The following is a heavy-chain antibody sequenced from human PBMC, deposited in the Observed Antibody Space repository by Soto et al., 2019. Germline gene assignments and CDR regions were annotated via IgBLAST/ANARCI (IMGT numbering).Heavy chain of an antibody. CDR1: GFSLSTSGVG. Sequence: KESGPTLVKPTQTLTLTCTFSGFSLSTSGVGVGWIRQPPGKALEWLALIYWNDDKRYSPSLKSRLTITKDTSKNQVVLTMTNMDPVDTATYYCARDHRYWDYYGMDVWGQGTTVTVSS. V-gene: IGHV2-5*01. CDR2: IYWNDDK. J-gene: IGHJ6*02. CDR3: ARDHRYWDYYGMDV. D-gene: IGHD2-8*02.